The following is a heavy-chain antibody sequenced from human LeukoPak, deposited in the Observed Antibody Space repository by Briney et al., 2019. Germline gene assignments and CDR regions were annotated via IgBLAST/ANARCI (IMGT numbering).Heavy chain of an antibody. J-gene: IGHJ4*02. V-gene: IGHV5-51*01. Sequence: GESLKTSCKGSGYSFTTYGIGWVRQMPGKGLDWMGLIYPGNPNIRYSPSFQGQVTISADKSINTAYLQWSSLKASDTAMYYCARNYGGYSLPFDFWGQGTLVTVSS. CDR1: GYSFTTYG. CDR2: IYPGNPNI. D-gene: IGHD4-23*01. CDR3: ARNYGGYSLPFDF.